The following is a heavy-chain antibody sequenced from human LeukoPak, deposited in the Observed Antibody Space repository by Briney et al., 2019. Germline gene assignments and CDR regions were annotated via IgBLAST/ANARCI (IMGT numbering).Heavy chain of an antibody. V-gene: IGHV4-28*03. CDR1: GYSISSSNW. CDR2: IYYSGST. J-gene: IGHJ6*03. Sequence: PSETLSLTCAVSGYSISSSNWWGWIRQPPGKGLEWIGYIYYSGSTYYNPSLKSRVTMSVDTSKNQFSLKLSSVTAVDTAVYYCARVIDCSSTSCYSFAMDVWGKGTTVTVSS. CDR3: ARVIDCSSTSCYSFAMDV. D-gene: IGHD2-2*01.